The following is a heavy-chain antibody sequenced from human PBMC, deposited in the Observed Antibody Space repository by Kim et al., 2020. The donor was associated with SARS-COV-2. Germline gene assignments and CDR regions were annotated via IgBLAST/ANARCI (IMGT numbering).Heavy chain of an antibody. CDR2: ISPYTADT. CDR3: VAHWDAGYTSAWTGGY. Sequence: ASVKVSCKASGYTFTTLSFTWVRRAPGQGLEWMGWISPYTADTYYAQKFQGRLTMTTDKSTSTAYMELRSLRSDDTAVYFCVAHWDAGYTSAWTGGYWGQGTLVTVSS. D-gene: IGHD6-19*01. J-gene: IGHJ4*02. V-gene: IGHV1-18*01. CDR1: GYTFTTLS.